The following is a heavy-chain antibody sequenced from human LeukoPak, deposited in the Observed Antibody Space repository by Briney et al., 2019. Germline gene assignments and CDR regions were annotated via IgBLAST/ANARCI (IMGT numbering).Heavy chain of an antibody. CDR3: AKSRPIVGAAYYFDY. V-gene: IGHV3-9*01. D-gene: IGHD1-26*01. Sequence: GGSLRLSCAASGFTFDDYAMHWVRQAPGKGLEWVSGISWNSGSIGYADSVKGRFTISRDNAKNSLYLQMNSLRAEDTAVYYCAKSRPIVGAAYYFDYWGQGTLVTVSS. J-gene: IGHJ4*02. CDR2: ISWNSGSI. CDR1: GFTFDDYA.